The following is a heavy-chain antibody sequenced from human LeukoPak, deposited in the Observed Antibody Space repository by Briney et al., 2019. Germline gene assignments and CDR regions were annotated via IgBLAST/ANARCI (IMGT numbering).Heavy chain of an antibody. J-gene: IGHJ4*02. Sequence: SETLSLTCTVSGGSVSSYYWSWIRQPPGKGLEWIGYIYYSGSTNYNPSLKSRVTISVDTSKNQFSLKLSSVTAADTAVYYCASLGKPRGAVAGTFDYWGQGTLVTVSS. V-gene: IGHV4-59*08. D-gene: IGHD6-19*01. CDR3: ASLGKPRGAVAGTFDY. CDR2: IYYSGST. CDR1: GGSVSSYY.